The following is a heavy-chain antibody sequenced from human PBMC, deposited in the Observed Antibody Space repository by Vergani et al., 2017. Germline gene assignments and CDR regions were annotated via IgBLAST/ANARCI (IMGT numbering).Heavy chain of an antibody. V-gene: IGHV4-39*01. J-gene: IGHJ5*02. Sequence: QLQLQESGPGLVKPSATLSLTCSVSGASIRSSNYYWGWIRQPPGKGLEWIASIYYSGTPYYNPSLNSRVTISVDTSKNQFSLKLSFVTAADTAVYFCARHSTVEWLVKLGWIDPWGQGILVTVSS. D-gene: IGHD6-19*01. CDR3: ARHSTVEWLVKLGWIDP. CDR1: GASIRSSNYY. CDR2: IYYSGTP.